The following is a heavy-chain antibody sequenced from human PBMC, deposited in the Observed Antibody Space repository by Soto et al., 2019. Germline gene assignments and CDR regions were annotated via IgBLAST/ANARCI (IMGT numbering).Heavy chain of an antibody. CDR3: AGEEYYYCSGTFFDY. J-gene: IGHJ4*02. CDR2: IIPILGIA. D-gene: IGHD3-10*01. Sequence: QVQLVQSGAEVKKPGSSVKVSCKASGGTFSSYTISWVRQAPGQGLEWMGRIIPILGIANYAQKFQGRVTITADKSTSTGYMGVNNPRAEDKAVYFCAGEEYYYCSGTFFDYWGQGTLVTVSS. V-gene: IGHV1-69*08. CDR1: GGTFSSYT.